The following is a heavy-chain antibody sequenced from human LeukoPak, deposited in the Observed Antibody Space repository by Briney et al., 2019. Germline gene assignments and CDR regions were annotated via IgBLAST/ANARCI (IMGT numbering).Heavy chain of an antibody. CDR1: GFTFDDYA. CDR3: ARRLSTTWAFDY. Sequence: GRSLRLSCAASGFTFDDYAMHWVRQAPGKRLEWVSGISWNSGSIGYADSVKGRFTISRDNAKNSLYLQMSSLRAEDTALYYCARRLSTTWAFDYWGQGTLVTVSS. CDR2: ISWNSGSI. V-gene: IGHV3-9*01. J-gene: IGHJ4*02. D-gene: IGHD1-14*01.